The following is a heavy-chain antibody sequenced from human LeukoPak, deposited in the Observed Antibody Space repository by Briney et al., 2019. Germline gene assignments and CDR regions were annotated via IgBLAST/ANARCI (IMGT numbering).Heavy chain of an antibody. D-gene: IGHD2-21*02. CDR3: ARSPKIVAVTGIQLRASDV. CDR2: ISYSGST. CDR1: GGYY. Sequence: SETLSLTCTVSGGYYWSWIRQPPGKGLEWIGYISYSGSTNYNPSLKSRVTISVDTSKNQFSLKLTSVTAADTAVYYCARSPKIVAVTGIQLRASDVWGQGTMVTVSS. V-gene: IGHV4-59*01. J-gene: IGHJ3*01.